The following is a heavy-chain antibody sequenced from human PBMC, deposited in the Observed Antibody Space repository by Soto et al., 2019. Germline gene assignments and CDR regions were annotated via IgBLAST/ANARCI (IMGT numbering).Heavy chain of an antibody. CDR3: AKRRGAGGHFDY. Sequence: AGGSLRLSCAASVFTFSSYAMRWVRQGPGKGLEWVAVVSIGGSTHYADSVRGRFTISRDNSKNTLSLQMNSLTAEDTAVYFCAKRRGAGGHFDYWGQGVLLTVPS. CDR1: VFTFSSYA. CDR2: VSIGGST. D-gene: IGHD2-15*01. J-gene: IGHJ4*02. V-gene: IGHV3-23*01.